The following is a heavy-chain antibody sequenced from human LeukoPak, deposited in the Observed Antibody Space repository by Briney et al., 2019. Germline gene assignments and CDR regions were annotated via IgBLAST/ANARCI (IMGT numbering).Heavy chain of an antibody. Sequence: GGSLRLSCAASGFTFSDSWMSWVRQAPGKGLEWVANMNQDGSEKDYVDSVKGRFTISRDNARNSLYLQMSSLRAEDTAVYYCATYTHWVAAYVWGQGTTVTLSS. V-gene: IGHV3-7*01. CDR3: ATYTHWVAAYV. CDR1: GFTFSDSW. D-gene: IGHD3-16*01. CDR2: MNQDGSEK. J-gene: IGHJ6*02.